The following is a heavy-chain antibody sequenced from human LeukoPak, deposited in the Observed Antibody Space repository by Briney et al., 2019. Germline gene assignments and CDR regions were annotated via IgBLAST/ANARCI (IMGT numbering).Heavy chain of an antibody. CDR2: IYYSGST. V-gene: IGHV4-39*01. Sequence: PSETLSLTCTVSGGSLSSSYYWGWIRQPPGKGLEWIGSIYYSGSTYYKPSLKSRVTITVDTSKNQFSLKLSSVTAADMAVYYCARNYLRGNDAFDFWGQGTMVTVSS. CDR3: ARNYLRGNDAFDF. J-gene: IGHJ3*01. CDR1: GGSLSSSYY. D-gene: IGHD1-7*01.